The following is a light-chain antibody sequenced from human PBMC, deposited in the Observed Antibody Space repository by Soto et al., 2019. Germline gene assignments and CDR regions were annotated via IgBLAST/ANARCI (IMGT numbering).Light chain of an antibody. J-gene: IGKJ1*01. CDR1: QSVSSNY. V-gene: IGKV3-20*01. CDR2: GAS. Sequence: EIVLTQSPGTLSLSPGERATLSCRASQSVSSNYLAWYQLKPGQAPRLVIYGASSRATGIPDRFSASGSGTDFTLTISRLEPEDFAVYYCQQYGNSRAFGQGTKVEIK. CDR3: QQYGNSRA.